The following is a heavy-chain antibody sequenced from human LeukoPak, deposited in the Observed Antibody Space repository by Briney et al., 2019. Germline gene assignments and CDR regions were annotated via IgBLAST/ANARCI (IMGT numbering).Heavy chain of an antibody. J-gene: IGHJ4*02. CDR3: ARGRDSGSFIIDY. D-gene: IGHD3-10*01. CDR1: GFTFASYA. CDR2: ISSDGTTE. Sequence: GGSLRLSCAGSGFTFASYAVHWVRQAPGKRLEWVAFISSDGTTEHYRDSVKGRFTLSRDNSKNTVSLQMNSLGTEDTAVYYCARGRDSGSFIIDYWGQGTLVTVSS. V-gene: IGHV3-30-3*01.